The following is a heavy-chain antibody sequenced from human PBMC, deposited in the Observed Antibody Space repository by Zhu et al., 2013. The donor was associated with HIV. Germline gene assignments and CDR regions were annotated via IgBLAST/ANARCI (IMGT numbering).Heavy chain of an antibody. Sequence: QVQLVQSGAEVKKPGASVTVSCKASGYTFSTYAITWVRQAPGQGLEWMGSISGYNGNTNSAQRFQGRLTLTTDTSTNTGSMELRSLRSDDTAVYYCAREKLRGRQFLEWLDRTPHYGMDVWGQGTTGHCLL. CDR3: AREKLRGRQFLEWLDRTPHYGMDV. CDR1: GYTFSTYA. CDR2: ISGYNGNT. J-gene: IGHJ6*02. D-gene: IGHD3-3*01. V-gene: IGHV1-18*01.